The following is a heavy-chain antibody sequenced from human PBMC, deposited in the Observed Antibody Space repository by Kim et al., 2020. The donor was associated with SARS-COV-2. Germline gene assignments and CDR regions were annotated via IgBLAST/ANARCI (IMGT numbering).Heavy chain of an antibody. D-gene: IGHD3-10*01. CDR2: I. V-gene: IGHV3-21*01. J-gene: IGHJ2*01. Sequence: IYYADSMTRRFPISRDNAKNSLYLQMNSLRAEYTAVYYCARDVSGGYFDLWGRGTLVTVSS. CDR3: ARDVSGGYFDL.